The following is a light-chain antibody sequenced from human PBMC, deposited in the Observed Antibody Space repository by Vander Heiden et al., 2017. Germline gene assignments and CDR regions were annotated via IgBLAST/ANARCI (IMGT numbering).Light chain of an antibody. CDR2: QVF. J-gene: IGKJ2*01. Sequence: VGMPRSPLSLLVPLGPPASISCRPSKTLVCSSGNTYLNWDKPGPAQSPRRLNYQVFKRDAGVPDRVSGSGSGTDFTLKIIRVEAEDVGVYHCMQGTHWYTFGQGTKLEIK. CDR1: KTLVCSSGNTY. CDR3: MQGTHWYT. V-gene: IGKV2-30*01.